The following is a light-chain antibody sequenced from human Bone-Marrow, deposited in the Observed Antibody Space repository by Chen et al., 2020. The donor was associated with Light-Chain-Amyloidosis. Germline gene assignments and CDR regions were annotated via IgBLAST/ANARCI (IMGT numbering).Light chain of an antibody. CDR2: AAS. V-gene: IGKV1-12*01. CDR3: QQANSFPPVT. CDR1: QGISSW. Sequence: DIQMTQSPSSVSASVGDRVTITCRASQGISSWLDWYQQKPGKAPKLLIYAASSLQSGVPSRFSGSGSGTDFTLTISSLQPEDFATYYCQQANSFPPVTFGGGTKVEIK. J-gene: IGKJ4*01.